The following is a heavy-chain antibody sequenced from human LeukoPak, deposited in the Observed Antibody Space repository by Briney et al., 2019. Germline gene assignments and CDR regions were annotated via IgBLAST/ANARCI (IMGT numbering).Heavy chain of an antibody. CDR1: GYTFTAYY. Sequence: ASVKVSCKASGYTFTAYYMHWVRQAPGQGLEWMGGIIPIFGTANYAQKFQGRVTITADESTSTAYMELSSLRSEDTAVYYCATGSSSEGDYWGQGTLVTVSS. V-gene: IGHV1-69*13. CDR3: ATGSSSEGDY. CDR2: IIPIFGTA. D-gene: IGHD6-13*01. J-gene: IGHJ4*02.